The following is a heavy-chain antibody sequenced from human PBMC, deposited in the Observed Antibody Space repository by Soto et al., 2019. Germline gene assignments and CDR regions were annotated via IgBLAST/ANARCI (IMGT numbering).Heavy chain of an antibody. J-gene: IGHJ4*02. CDR2: IYSGGYT. V-gene: IGHV3-53*01. D-gene: IGHD3-10*01. Sequence: EVQLVESGGGLIQPGGSLRLSCAVSGFTVSNNYMSWVRQAPGKGLEGVSVIYSGGYTAYGDSVKGRFTISRDNSKNTPFLQINSPGADAPAVFSGGARPGGGGYWGQGTLVTVSS. CDR1: GFTVSNNY. CDR3: GARPGGGGY.